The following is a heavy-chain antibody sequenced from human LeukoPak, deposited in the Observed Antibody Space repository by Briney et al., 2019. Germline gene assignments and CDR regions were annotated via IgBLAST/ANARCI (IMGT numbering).Heavy chain of an antibody. D-gene: IGHD1-26*01. J-gene: IGHJ5*02. Sequence: GGSLRLSCAASGFTFSDYYMSWIRQAPGKGLEWVSYISSTGNTIYNADSVKGRFTISRDNAKNSLYLQMNSLRAEDTAIYHCARLVSNWFDPLGPGSPGHRLL. CDR2: ISSTGNTI. CDR3: ARLVSNWFDP. V-gene: IGHV3-11*01. CDR1: GFTFSDYY.